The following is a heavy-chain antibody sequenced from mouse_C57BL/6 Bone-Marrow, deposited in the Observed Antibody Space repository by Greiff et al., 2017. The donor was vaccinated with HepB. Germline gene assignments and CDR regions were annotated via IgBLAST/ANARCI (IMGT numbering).Heavy chain of an antibody. Sequence: QVQLQQPGAELVKPGASVKLSCKASGYTFTSYWMHWVKQRPGQGLEWIGMIHPNSGSTNYNEKFKSKATLTVDKSSSTAYMQLSSLTSEDSAVYYCARRRMNDCIYYYVDYWGQGTTLTVSS. CDR1: GYTFTSYW. J-gene: IGHJ2*01. CDR2: IHPNSGST. V-gene: IGHV1-64*01. CDR3: ARRRMNDCIYYYVDY. D-gene: IGHD2-1*01.